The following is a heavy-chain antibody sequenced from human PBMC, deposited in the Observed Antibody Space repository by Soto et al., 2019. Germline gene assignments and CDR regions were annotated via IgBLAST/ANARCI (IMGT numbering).Heavy chain of an antibody. V-gene: IGHV4-4*02. CDR2: ILHSGTV. D-gene: IGHD2-2*01. Sequence: SETLSLTCGVSGESTSSANWWQWVRQPPGKRLEWIGEILHSGTVNYNPSLNNRVAISVDKSKNQFSLKLNSVTAADTAVYYCARVRQGCSATNCYLDPWGQGTLVTVSS. CDR3: ARVRQGCSATNCYLDP. CDR1: GESTSSANW. J-gene: IGHJ5*02.